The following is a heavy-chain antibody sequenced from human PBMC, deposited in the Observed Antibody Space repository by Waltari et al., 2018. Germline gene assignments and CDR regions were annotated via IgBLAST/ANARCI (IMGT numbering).Heavy chain of an antibody. CDR2: IYQSGST. CDR3: ARGGGIAARPYFDY. D-gene: IGHD6-6*01. CDR1: VGSISSGGSS. V-gene: IGHV4-30-2*01. Sequence: HLQLQESAPGLVKPSQTLSPPCPVSVGSISSGGSSWSWFRRPPGKGLEWIGYIYQSGSTYYNPSLKSRVTISVDRSKNQFSLKLSSVTAADTAVYYCARGGGIAARPYFDYWGQGTLVTVSS. J-gene: IGHJ4*02.